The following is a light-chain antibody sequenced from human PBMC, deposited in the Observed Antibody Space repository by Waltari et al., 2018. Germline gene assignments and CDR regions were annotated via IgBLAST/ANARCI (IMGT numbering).Light chain of an antibody. J-gene: IGKJ2*01. CDR1: QSVTY. CDR3: HQHNNWPHT. CDR2: DAS. Sequence: ETVLTQSPATLSLSPGERATPSCRASQSVTYLACHQQKPGQAPRLLIYDASNRATGIPARFSGSGSGTDFTLTISSLEPEDFAVYYCHQHNNWPHTFGQGTKLEIK. V-gene: IGKV3-11*01.